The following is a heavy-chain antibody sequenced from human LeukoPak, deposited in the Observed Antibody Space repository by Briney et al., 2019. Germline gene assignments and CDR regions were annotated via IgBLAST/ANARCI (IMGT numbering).Heavy chain of an antibody. V-gene: IGHV4-59*11. J-gene: IGHJ4*02. CDR3: ARDRSSGWLGY. D-gene: IGHD6-19*01. CDR1: GGSISSHY. Sequence: SETLSLTCTVSGGSISSHYWSWIRQPPGKGLEWIGYIYYSGSTNYNPSLKSRVTISVDTSKNQFSLELSSVTAADTAVYYCARDRSSGWLGYWGQGTLVTVSS. CDR2: IYYSGST.